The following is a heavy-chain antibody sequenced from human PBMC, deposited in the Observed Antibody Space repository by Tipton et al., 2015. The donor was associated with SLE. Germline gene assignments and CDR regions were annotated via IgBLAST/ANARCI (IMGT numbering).Heavy chain of an antibody. J-gene: IGHJ4*02. Sequence: LRLSCTVSGGSIRSYYWSWIRQPPGKGLEWIGYIYYSGSTNYNPSLKSRVTISVDTSKNQFSLKLSSVTAADTAVYYCASGYSSGYGHWGQGTLVTVSS. V-gene: IGHV4-59*08. CDR3: ASGYSSGYGH. CDR1: GGSIRSYY. CDR2: IYYSGST. D-gene: IGHD3-22*01.